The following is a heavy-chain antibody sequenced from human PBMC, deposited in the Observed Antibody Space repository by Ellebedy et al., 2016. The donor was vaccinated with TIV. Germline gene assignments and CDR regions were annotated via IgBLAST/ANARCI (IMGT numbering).Heavy chain of an antibody. CDR1: GFTFSRYS. V-gene: IGHV3-21*01. CDR3: ARDIHYYDSSGYYFWFDP. Sequence: GESLKISCEASGFTFSRYSMNWVRQAPGKGLEWVSAVSSRSDFIYYADSVKGRFTISRDNAKNSLYLQMNSLRAEDTAVYYCARDIHYYDSSGYYFWFDPWGQGTLVTVSS. D-gene: IGHD3-22*01. J-gene: IGHJ5*02. CDR2: VSSRSDFI.